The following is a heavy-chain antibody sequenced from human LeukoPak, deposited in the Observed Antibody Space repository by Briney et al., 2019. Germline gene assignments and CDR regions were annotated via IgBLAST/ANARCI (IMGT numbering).Heavy chain of an antibody. J-gene: IGHJ4*02. V-gene: IGHV4-59*01. CDR3: ARGGAMAKRFDY. D-gene: IGHD3-16*01. CDR1: GASMTTYY. CDR2: IYSSGST. Sequence: SETLSLTCTVSGASMTTYYWSWIRQPPGKGLEWVAYIYSSGSTNYNPSLKSRLTISIDTSKKQFSLKMSSVTAADTALYYCARGGAMAKRFDYWGQGTLVTVSS.